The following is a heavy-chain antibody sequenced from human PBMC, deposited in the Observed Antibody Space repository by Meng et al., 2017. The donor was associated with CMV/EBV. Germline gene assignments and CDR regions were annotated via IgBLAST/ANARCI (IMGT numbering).Heavy chain of an antibody. CDR2: TSYDGSNK. V-gene: IGHV3-30-3*01. J-gene: IGHJ4*02. CDR3: ARAWIAAAGTLDY. CDR1: GFTFSSYA. D-gene: IGHD6-13*01. Sequence: GESLKISCAASGFTFSSYAMHWVRQAPGKGLEWVAVTSYDGSNKYYADSVKGRFTISRDNSKNTLYLQMNSLRAEDTAVYYCARAWIAAAGTLDYWGQGTLVTVSS.